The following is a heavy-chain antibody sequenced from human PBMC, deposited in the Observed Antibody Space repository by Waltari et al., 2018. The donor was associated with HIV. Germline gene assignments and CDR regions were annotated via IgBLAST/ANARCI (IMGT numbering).Heavy chain of an antibody. V-gene: IGHV4-34*01. J-gene: IGHJ4*02. CDR2: INHSGST. Sequence: QVQLQQWGAGLLKPSETLSLTCAVYGWSFSGYYWSWIRQPPGKGLEWIGEINHSGSTNYNPSLKSRVTISVDTSKNQFSLKLSSVTAADTAVYYCARRRGLQLGCDYWGQGTLVTVSS. CDR3: ARRRGLQLGCDY. D-gene: IGHD5-12*01. CDR1: GWSFSGYY.